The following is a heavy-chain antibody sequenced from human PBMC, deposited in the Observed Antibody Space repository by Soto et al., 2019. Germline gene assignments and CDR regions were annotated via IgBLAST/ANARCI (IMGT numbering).Heavy chain of an antibody. V-gene: IGHV4-30-4*01. CDR3: ARDATRVDILVVTAANGLGWFDP. Sequence: QVQLQESGPGLVKPSQTLSLTCTVSGGSISSGDYYWSWIRQPPRKGLEWIGYIYYSGSTYYNPFLKSRVTRSVDTSKKHFSLKLSSVPAADTYVYYCARDATRVDILVVTAANGLGWFDPWGQGNLVTVSS. J-gene: IGHJ5*02. CDR2: IYYSGST. D-gene: IGHD2-2*01. CDR1: GGSISSGDYY.